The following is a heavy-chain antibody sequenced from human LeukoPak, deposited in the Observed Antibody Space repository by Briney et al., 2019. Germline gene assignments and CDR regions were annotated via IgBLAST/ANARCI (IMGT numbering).Heavy chain of an antibody. CDR1: GFTFSSYA. CDR3: ARDYYDFWSGYYIGGYFDY. J-gene: IGHJ4*02. D-gene: IGHD3-3*01. V-gene: IGHV3-30-3*01. CDR2: ISYDGSNK. Sequence: GGSLRLPCAASGFTFSSYAMHWVRQAPGKGLEWVAVISYDGSNKYYADSVKGRFTISRDNSKNTLYLQMNSLRAEDTAVYYCARDYYDFWSGYYIGGYFDYWGQGTLVTVSS.